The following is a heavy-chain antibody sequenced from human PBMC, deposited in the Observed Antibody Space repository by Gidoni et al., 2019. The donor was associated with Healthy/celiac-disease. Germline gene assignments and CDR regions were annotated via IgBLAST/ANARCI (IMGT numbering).Heavy chain of an antibody. V-gene: IGHV3-21*01. D-gene: IGHD4-17*01. CDR1: GFTFSRHS. Sequence: ELQLVESGGCLVKPVGSLRLSCAASGFTFSRHSMNWVRQAPGKGLAWVSSISSSSSYIYYADSVKGRFTISRDNAKNSLYLQMNSLRAEDTAVYYCASWGLATPDYGGAFDIWGQGTMVTVSS. CDR2: ISSSSSYI. CDR3: ASWGLATPDYGGAFDI. J-gene: IGHJ3*02.